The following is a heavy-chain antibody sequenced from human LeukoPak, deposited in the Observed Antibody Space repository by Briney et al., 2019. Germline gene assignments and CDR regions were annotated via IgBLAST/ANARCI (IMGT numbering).Heavy chain of an antibody. V-gene: IGHV3-23*01. CDR2: ISGSGGST. CDR3: AKDMSSGWYIWAFYYFDY. Sequence: PGGSLRLSCAASGFTFSSYAMSWVRQAPGKGLEWVSAISGSGGSTYYADSVKGRFTISRDNSKNTLYLQMNSLRAEDTAVYYCAKDMSSGWYIWAFYYFDYWGQGTLVTVSS. CDR1: GFTFSSYA. J-gene: IGHJ4*02. D-gene: IGHD6-19*01.